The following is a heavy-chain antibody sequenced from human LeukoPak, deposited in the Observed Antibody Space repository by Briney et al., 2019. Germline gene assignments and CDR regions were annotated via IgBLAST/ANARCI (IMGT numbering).Heavy chain of an antibody. V-gene: IGHV1-2*02. D-gene: IGHD3-10*01. CDR3: ARGLGRGDN. J-gene: IGHJ4*02. CDR1: GYTFTGYY. CDR2: INPNNGGT. Sequence: ASVKVSCKASGYTFTGYYMHWVRQAPGQGLEWMGWINPNNGGTNYVKKFQGRVTMTRDMSISTAYMELSSLRSEDTALYYCARGLGRGDNWGQGTLVTVSS.